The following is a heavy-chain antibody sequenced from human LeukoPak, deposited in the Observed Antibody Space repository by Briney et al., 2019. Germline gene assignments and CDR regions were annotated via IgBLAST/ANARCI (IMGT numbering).Heavy chain of an antibody. D-gene: IGHD4-23*01. Sequence: GGSLRLSCAASGFTFSSYGMHWVRQAPGKGLEWVAVIWYDGSNKYYADSVKGRFTISRDNSKNTLYLQMNSLRAEDTAVYYCARADYGGNSLNYWGQGTLVTVSS. V-gene: IGHV3-33*01. CDR2: IWYDGSNK. J-gene: IGHJ4*02. CDR3: ARADYGGNSLNY. CDR1: GFTFSSYG.